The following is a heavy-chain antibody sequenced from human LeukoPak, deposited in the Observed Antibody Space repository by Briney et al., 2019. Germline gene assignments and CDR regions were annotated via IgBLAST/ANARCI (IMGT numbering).Heavy chain of an antibody. D-gene: IGHD3-16*02. J-gene: IGHJ4*02. V-gene: IGHV1-46*01. Sequence: GASVKVSCKASGYTFTSYYMHWMRQAPGQGLEWMGIINPSGGSTSYAQKSQGRVTMTRETSTTTVYMELSSLRSEDTAVYYCARDQNGRYMITFGGVIPYDYWGQGTLVTVSS. CDR3: ARDQNGRYMITFGGVIPYDY. CDR1: GYTFTSYY. CDR2: INPSGGST.